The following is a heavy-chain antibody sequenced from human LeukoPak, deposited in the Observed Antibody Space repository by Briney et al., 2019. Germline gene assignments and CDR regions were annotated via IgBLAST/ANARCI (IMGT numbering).Heavy chain of an antibody. D-gene: IGHD3-10*01. J-gene: IGHJ6*04. Sequence: SGGSLRLSCAASGFTFSNAWMSWVRQAPGKGLEWVGSIKSKTDGGTTDYAAPVKGRFTISRDDSKNTLYLQMNSLKTEDTAVYYCTAPVGRFGFYYYGMDVWGKGTTVTVSS. CDR1: GFTFSNAW. V-gene: IGHV3-15*01. CDR2: IKSKTDGGTT. CDR3: TAPVGRFGFYYYGMDV.